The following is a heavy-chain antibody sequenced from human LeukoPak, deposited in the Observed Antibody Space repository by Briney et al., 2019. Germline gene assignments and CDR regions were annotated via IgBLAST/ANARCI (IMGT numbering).Heavy chain of an antibody. CDR3: ARDGNSGNYFDH. CDR2: ISYDGSNK. Sequence: GGSLRLSCAASGFTFSSYAMHWVRQAPGKGLEWVAVISYDGSNKYYADSVKGRFTISRDNSKNTLYLQMNSLRAEDTAVYYCARDGNSGNYFDHWGQGTLVTVSS. V-gene: IGHV3-30-3*01. D-gene: IGHD5-12*01. CDR1: GFTFSSYA. J-gene: IGHJ4*02.